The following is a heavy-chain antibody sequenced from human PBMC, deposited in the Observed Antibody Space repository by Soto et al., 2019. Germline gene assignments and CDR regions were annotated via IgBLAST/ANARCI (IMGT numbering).Heavy chain of an antibody. Sequence: EVQLVESGGGLVQPGGSLRLSCAASGFTFSSYAMHWVRQAPGKGLEYVSAISGNGGSTYYANSVKGRFTISRDNSKNTLYIQMGTLRAEDIAVYYCARRGYGVYFDYWGQGTVVTVSS. D-gene: IGHD3-10*01. CDR1: GFTFSSYA. CDR3: ARRGYGVYFDY. J-gene: IGHJ4*02. V-gene: IGHV3-64*01. CDR2: ISGNGGST.